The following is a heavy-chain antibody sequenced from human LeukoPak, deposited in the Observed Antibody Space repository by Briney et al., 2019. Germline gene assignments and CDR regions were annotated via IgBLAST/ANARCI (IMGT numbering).Heavy chain of an antibody. CDR1: GFTFSSYS. V-gene: IGHV3-21*01. CDR3: ARDIGNGDYVDAFDI. CDR2: ISSSSSYI. D-gene: IGHD4-17*01. J-gene: IGHJ3*02. Sequence: GGSLRLSCAASGFTFSSYSMNWVRRAPGKGLEWVSSISSSSSYIYYADSVKGRFTISRDNAKNSLYLQMNSLRAEDTAVYYCARDIGNGDYVDAFDIWGQGTMVTVSS.